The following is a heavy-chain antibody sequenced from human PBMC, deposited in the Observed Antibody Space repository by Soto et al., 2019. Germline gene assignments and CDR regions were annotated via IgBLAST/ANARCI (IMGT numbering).Heavy chain of an antibody. CDR2: IIPMFGTP. CDR1: GVTFNRQD. D-gene: IGHD3-16*01. Sequence: SVKVSCKASGVTFNRQDMRWVRQAPGQGLEWMGGIIPMFGTPHYAEKFQDRVTITADESTGTAYLELSSLTSEDTAVYYCATSEGGDGYSFDYWGPGTLVTVSS. CDR3: ATSEGGDGYSFDY. V-gene: IGHV1-69*13. J-gene: IGHJ4*02.